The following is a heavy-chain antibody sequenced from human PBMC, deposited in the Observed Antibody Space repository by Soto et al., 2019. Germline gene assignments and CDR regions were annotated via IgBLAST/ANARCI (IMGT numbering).Heavy chain of an antibody. CDR3: ARENKDVNKSTSISSGFHGMDV. CDR1: GFTFRSHS. Sequence: GGSLRLSCEGSGFTFRSHSMNWVRQAPGRGLEWVASISTSSSFIYYGDSVRGRFIISRDNAKNSLDLQMDSLRVEDTAVYYCARENKDVNKSTSISSGFHGMDVWGQGITVTVSS. CDR2: ISTSSSFI. J-gene: IGHJ6*02. D-gene: IGHD2-2*01. V-gene: IGHV3-21*01.